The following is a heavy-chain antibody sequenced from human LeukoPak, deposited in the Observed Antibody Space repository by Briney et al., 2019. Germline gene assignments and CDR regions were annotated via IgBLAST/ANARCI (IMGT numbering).Heavy chain of an antibody. CDR3: ARGHPYYSGRYNYFDY. Sequence: GGSLRLSCVGSGFSFSDYALHWVRQALGKGLEWVALISYDEANKYYADSVKGRFTISRDNSENTLYLQIGRLKPEDTAIYYCARGHPYYSGRYNYFDYWGQGTPVAVSS. J-gene: IGHJ4*02. D-gene: IGHD3-16*02. V-gene: IGHV3-30-3*01. CDR2: ISYDEANK. CDR1: GFSFSDYA.